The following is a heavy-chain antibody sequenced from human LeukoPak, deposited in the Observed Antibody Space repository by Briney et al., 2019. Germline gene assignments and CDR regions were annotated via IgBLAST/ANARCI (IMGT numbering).Heavy chain of an antibody. V-gene: IGHV3-23*01. CDR3: AKDPNGDYLGAFDF. J-gene: IGHJ3*01. Sequence: PGGSLRLSCAASGFTFSNYAVFWVRQAPGKGLEWVSAIRGYDGGLSTSYADSVKGRFTISRDNSKNTLYLQMNSLRAEDTAVYYCAKDPNGDYLGAFDFWGQGTMVTVSS. CDR2: IRGYDGGLST. D-gene: IGHD4-17*01. CDR1: GFTFSNYA.